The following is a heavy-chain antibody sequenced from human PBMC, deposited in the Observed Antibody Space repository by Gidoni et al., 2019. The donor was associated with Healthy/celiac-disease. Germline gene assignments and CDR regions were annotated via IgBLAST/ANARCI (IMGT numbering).Heavy chain of an antibody. V-gene: IGHV3-21*01. CDR1: GFTFRSYS. J-gene: IGHJ3*02. Sequence: EVQLVESGGGLVKPGGSLRLSCAASGFTFRSYSMNWFRQAPGKGLEWVSSISSISSYIYYADSVKGRFTISRDNAKNSLYLQMNSLRAEDTAVYYCASNVLMVYAMYAFDIWGQGTMVTVSS. D-gene: IGHD2-8*01. CDR2: ISSISSYI. CDR3: ASNVLMVYAMYAFDI.